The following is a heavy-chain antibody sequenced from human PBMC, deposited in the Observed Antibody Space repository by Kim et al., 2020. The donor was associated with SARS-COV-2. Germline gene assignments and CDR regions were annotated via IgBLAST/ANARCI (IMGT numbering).Heavy chain of an antibody. J-gene: IGHJ3*02. V-gene: IGHV3-21*01. CDR1: GFTFSSYS. CDR2: ISSSSYI. D-gene: IGHD2-21*02. Sequence: GGSLRLSCAASGFTFSSYSMNWVRQAPGKGLEWVSSISSSSYIYYADSVKGRFTISRDNAKNSLYLQMNSLRAEDTAVYYCARVLSSSWYSNLVTATNDAFDIWGQGTMVTVSS. CDR3: ARVLSSSWYSNLVTATNDAFDI.